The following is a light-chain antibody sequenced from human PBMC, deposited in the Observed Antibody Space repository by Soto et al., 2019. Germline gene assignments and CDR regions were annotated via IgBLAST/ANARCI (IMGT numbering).Light chain of an antibody. CDR3: QQYGSSPYT. CDR1: QSVSSSY. J-gene: IGKJ2*01. V-gene: IGKV3-20*01. CDR2: GAS. Sequence: EIVLTQSPGTLSLSPGERATLSCRASQSVSSSYLAWYQQKPGQAPRLLIYGASSRATGIPARFSGSGSGTDFPLPISRLEPEDFAVYYCQQYGSSPYTFGQGTKLEIK.